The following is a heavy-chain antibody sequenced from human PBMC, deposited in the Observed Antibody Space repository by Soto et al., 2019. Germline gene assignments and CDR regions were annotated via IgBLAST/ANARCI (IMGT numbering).Heavy chain of an antibody. CDR3: ARAVAPYLGTWFDP. Sequence: QLQLQESGSGLVKPSQTLSLTCAVSGGSISSGNSYSWSWIRQPLGKGLEWIGSISHTGSTSYNPSLKGRVSMSVDKSKNQFSLKRSSVTAADMAVYFCARAVAPYLGTWFDPWGQGTLVSVSS. V-gene: IGHV4-30-2*01. D-gene: IGHD3-16*01. CDR1: GGSISSGNSYS. CDR2: ISHTGST. J-gene: IGHJ5*02.